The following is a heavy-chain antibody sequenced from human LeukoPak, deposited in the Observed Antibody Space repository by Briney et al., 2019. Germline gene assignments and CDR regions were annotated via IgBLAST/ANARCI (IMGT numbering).Heavy chain of an antibody. V-gene: IGHV3-23*01. J-gene: IGHJ4*02. CDR3: AKDARRGSGGSCYACYFDY. CDR1: GFTFSSYA. D-gene: IGHD2-15*01. CDR2: ISGGGGST. Sequence: PGGSLRLSCAASGFTFSSYAMSWVRQAPGKGLEWVSAISGGGGSTYYADSVKGRFTISRDNSKNTLYLQMNSLRAEDTAVYYCAKDARRGSGGSCYACYFDYWGQGTLVTVSS.